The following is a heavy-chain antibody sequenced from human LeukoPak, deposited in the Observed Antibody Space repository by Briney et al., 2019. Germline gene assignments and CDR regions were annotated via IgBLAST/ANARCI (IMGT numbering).Heavy chain of an antibody. CDR1: GFSFSSYW. CDR3: ARGAMTTLSLDH. V-gene: IGHV3-7*01. D-gene: IGHD4-17*01. Sequence: GGSLRLSCAAFGFSFSSYWMSWVRQAPGKGLEWVANIKQDGSVKNDVDSVKGRFTISRDNAKNSLYLQMNSLRAEDTAIYYCARGAMTTLSLDHWGQGTLVTVSS. J-gene: IGHJ4*02. CDR2: IKQDGSVK.